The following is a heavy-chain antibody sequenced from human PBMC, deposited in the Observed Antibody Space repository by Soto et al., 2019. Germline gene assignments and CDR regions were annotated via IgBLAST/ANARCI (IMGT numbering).Heavy chain of an antibody. V-gene: IGHV4-30-2*01. CDR2: IYHSGST. J-gene: IGHJ3*02. D-gene: IGHD4-17*01. Sequence: QLQLQESGSGLVKPSQTLSLTCAVSGGSISSGGYSWSWIRQPPGKGLEWIGYIYHSGSTFYSPTLKSRVTISLDRSTNQFPLNLSSVTAADTAVYYCAREGTTDDAFDIWGQGTMVTVSS. CDR3: AREGTTDDAFDI. CDR1: GGSISSGGYS.